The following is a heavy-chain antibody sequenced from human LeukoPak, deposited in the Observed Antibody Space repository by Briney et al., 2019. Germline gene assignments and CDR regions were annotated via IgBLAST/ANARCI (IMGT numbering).Heavy chain of an antibody. J-gene: IGHJ4*02. CDR1: GFTFSSYA. CDR3: AKDPNYYDSSGYYYLDEY. Sequence: GGSLRRSCAASGFTFSSYAMSWVRQAPGKGLEWVSAISGRGGSTYYADSVKGRFTISRDNSKNTLYLQMNSLRAEDTAVYYCAKDPNYYDSSGYYYLDEYWGQGTLVTVSS. D-gene: IGHD3-22*01. CDR2: ISGRGGST. V-gene: IGHV3-23*01.